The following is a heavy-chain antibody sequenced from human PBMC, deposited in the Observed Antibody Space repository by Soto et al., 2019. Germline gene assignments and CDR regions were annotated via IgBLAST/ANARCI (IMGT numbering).Heavy chain of an antibody. J-gene: IGHJ4*02. CDR1: GGTFSSYA. V-gene: IGHV1-69*13. Sequence: SVKVSCKASGGTFSSYAISWVRQAPGQGLEWMGGIIPIFGTANYAQKFQGRVTITADESTSTAYMELSSLRSEDTAVYYCARGEGIYCGGDCYSVAQTFDYWGQGTLVTVSS. D-gene: IGHD2-21*02. CDR3: ARGEGIYCGGDCYSVAQTFDY. CDR2: IIPIFGTA.